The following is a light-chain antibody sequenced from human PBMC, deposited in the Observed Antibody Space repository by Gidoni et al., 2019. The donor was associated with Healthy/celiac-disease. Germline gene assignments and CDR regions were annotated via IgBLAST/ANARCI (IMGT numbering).Light chain of an antibody. Sequence: DCQMPQSPSSLSASVGDRVTITCRASQSISSYLNWYQQKPGKATKLLIYAASSLQSGVPSRFSGSGSGTDFTLTISSLQPEDFATYYCQQSYITPTWTFGQXTKVEI. CDR1: QSISSY. J-gene: IGKJ1*01. V-gene: IGKV1-39*01. CDR3: QQSYITPTWT. CDR2: AAS.